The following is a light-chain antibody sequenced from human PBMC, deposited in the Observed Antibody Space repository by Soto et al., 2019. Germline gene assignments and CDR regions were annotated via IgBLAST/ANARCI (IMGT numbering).Light chain of an antibody. V-gene: IGLV2-14*01. J-gene: IGLJ2*01. CDR2: DVS. Sequence: QSALTQPASVSGSPGQSITISCTGTSSDVGGYNYVSWYQQHPGKAPKLMIDDVSNRPSGVSNRFSGSKSGNTASLTISGLQAEDEAVYYCSSYTSSSTVVFGGGTKLAVL. CDR3: SSYTSSSTVV. CDR1: SSDVGGYNY.